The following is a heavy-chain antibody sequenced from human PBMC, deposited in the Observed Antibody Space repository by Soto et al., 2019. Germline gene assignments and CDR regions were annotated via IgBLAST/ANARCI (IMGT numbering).Heavy chain of an antibody. CDR1: GFTFSNYG. V-gene: IGHV3-23*01. J-gene: IGHJ4*02. Sequence: EVQLLESGGGLIQPGGSLRLSCEASGFTFSNYGMTWVRLPPGKGLEWVSTISGSGGRTFYADPVKGRFTISRDNSKNTLYLQMNSLRAEDTAVYYCAKEMIASTLADFFDYWGQGTLVTVSS. CDR3: AKEMIASTLADFFDY. CDR2: ISGSGGRT. D-gene: IGHD2-21*01.